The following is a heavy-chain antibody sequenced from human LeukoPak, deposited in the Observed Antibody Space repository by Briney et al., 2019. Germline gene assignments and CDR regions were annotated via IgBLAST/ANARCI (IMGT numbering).Heavy chain of an antibody. J-gene: IGHJ4*02. CDR1: GGSISSYY. CDR2: IYYSGST. CDR3: ARTSRDGYNQHSFDY. D-gene: IGHD5-24*01. V-gene: IGHV4-59*01. Sequence: SETLSLTCTVSGGSISSYYWSWIRQPPGKGLEWIGYIYYSGSTNYNPSPKSRVTISVDTSKNQFSLKLSSVTAADTAVYYCARTSRDGYNQHSFDYWGQGTLVTVSS.